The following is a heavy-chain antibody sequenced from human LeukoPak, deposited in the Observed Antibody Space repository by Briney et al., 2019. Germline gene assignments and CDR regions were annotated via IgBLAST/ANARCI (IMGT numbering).Heavy chain of an antibody. J-gene: IGHJ4*02. Sequence: SPGGSLRLSCAASGFTFSSYSMNWVRQAPGEGLGWVSSISSSSSYIFYAHSLKGRFTISRDNAKNSMYLQMNSLRAEDTAVYYCARDIGMIGVVEFDYWGQGTLVTVSS. D-gene: IGHD3-22*01. CDR3: ARDIGMIGVVEFDY. CDR2: ISSSSSYI. V-gene: IGHV3-21*01. CDR1: GFTFSSYS.